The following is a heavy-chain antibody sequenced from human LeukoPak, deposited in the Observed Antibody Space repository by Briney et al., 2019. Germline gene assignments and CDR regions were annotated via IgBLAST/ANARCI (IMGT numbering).Heavy chain of an antibody. Sequence: GGSLRLSCAASGFIFSSYGMHWVRQAPGKGLEWVAVILSDGSKEFYTDSVKGRFTISRDNSKNTLYLQMNSLRAEDTAVYYCAKDRDYYDSSGYLFWGQGTLVTVSS. D-gene: IGHD3-22*01. J-gene: IGHJ4*02. CDR2: ILSDGSKE. CDR3: AKDRDYYDSSGYLF. CDR1: GFIFSSYG. V-gene: IGHV3-30*02.